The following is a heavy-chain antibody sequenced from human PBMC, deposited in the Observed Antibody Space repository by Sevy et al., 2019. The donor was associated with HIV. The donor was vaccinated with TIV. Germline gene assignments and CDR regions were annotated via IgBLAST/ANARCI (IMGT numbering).Heavy chain of an antibody. CDR2: IKQDGSDK. D-gene: IGHD4-17*01. J-gene: IGHJ4*02. CDR3: ARGVTTVTPFDY. V-gene: IGHV3-7*01. CDR1: GFTFSDYW. Sequence: GSLRPSCTASGFTFSDYWMSWVRQAPGKGLEWVANIKQDGSDKHYVDSVKGRFTISRDNAKNSLYLQMNSLRAGDTAVYYCARGVTTVTPFDYWGQGTLVTVSS.